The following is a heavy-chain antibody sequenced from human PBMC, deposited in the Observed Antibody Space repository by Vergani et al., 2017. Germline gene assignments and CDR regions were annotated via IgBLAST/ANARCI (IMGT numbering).Heavy chain of an antibody. Sequence: QVRLQESGPGLLKPSETLSLTFSVSGGSMSGYYWSWIRQPPGKELEWIGYMYHSGSTNYNPSLETRVTISGDTSKNQFSLKLNSVTAADTAVYYCGRVADFYGLGSRLLDLWGQGILVTVSS. CDR2: MYHSGST. D-gene: IGHD3-10*01. J-gene: IGHJ5*02. CDR1: GGSMSGYY. V-gene: IGHV4-59*01. CDR3: GRVADFYGLGSRLLDL.